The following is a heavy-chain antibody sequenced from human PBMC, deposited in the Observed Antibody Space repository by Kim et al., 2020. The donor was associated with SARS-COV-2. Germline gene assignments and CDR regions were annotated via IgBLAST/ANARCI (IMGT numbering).Heavy chain of an antibody. CDR3: ARRLRYFDWLSPSYYYYYMDG. CDR1: GYTFPSYD. V-gene: IGHV1-8*01. Sequence: ASVKVSCKASGYTFPSYDINWVRQATGQGLEWMGWMNPNSGNTGYAQKFQGRVTMTRNTSISTAYMDLSSLRSEDTAVYYCARRLRYFDWLSPSYYYYYMDGGGKGTPVTVSS. J-gene: IGHJ6*03. CDR2: MNPNSGNT. D-gene: IGHD3-9*01.